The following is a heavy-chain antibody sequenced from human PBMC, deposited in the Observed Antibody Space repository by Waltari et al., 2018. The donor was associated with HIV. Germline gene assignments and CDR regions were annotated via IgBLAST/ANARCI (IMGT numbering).Heavy chain of an antibody. Sequence: QVQLQESGPGLVKPSQTLSLTCTVSGGSISSGGYYWSWIRQHPGKGLEWIGYIYYSGSTYYNPSLKSRVTISVDTSKNQFSLKLSSVTAADTAVYYCARESYYYDSSGYYRGDWYFDLWGRGTLVTVSS. CDR1: GGSISSGGYY. D-gene: IGHD3-22*01. CDR3: ARESYYYDSSGYYRGDWYFDL. CDR2: IYYSGST. V-gene: IGHV4-31*03. J-gene: IGHJ2*01.